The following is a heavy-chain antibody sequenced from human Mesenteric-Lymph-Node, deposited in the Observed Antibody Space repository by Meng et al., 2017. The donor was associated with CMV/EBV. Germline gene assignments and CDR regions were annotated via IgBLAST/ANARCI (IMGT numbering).Heavy chain of an antibody. Sequence: LRLSWAVSGFTFSSYNMNWVRQAPGKGLEWVSSISSSSSYIYYADSVKGRFTISRDNAKNSLYLQMNSLRAEDTAVYYCARDFLVDYWGQGTLVTVSS. V-gene: IGHV3-21*01. CDR2: ISSSSSYI. CDR1: GFTFSSYN. CDR3: ARDFLVDY. J-gene: IGHJ4*02.